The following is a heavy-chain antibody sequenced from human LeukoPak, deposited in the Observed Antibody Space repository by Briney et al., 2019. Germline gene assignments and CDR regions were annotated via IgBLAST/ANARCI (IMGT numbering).Heavy chain of an antibody. CDR2: VSYDGSNK. D-gene: IGHD6-13*01. V-gene: IGHV3-30*04. CDR3: ATVYRQLFDP. Sequence: GGSLRLSCAASGFTFSNYVMHWVRQAPGKGLEWVAVVSYDGSNKYYADSVKGRFTISRDNSKNTLYLQMNSLRAEDTAVYYCATVYRQLFDPWGQGTLVTVSS. J-gene: IGHJ5*02. CDR1: GFTFSNYV.